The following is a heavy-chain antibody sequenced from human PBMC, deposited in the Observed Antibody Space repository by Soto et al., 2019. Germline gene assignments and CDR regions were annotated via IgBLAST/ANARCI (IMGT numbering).Heavy chain of an antibody. V-gene: IGHV1-69*13. CDR1: GGTFSSYA. Sequence: SVKVSCKVSGGTFSSYAISWVRQAPGQGLEWMGGIIPIFGTANYAQKFQGRVTITADESTSTAYMELSSLSSDDTAVYYCASPRELSYSYFYFFTLDVWGQGTTVTVSS. D-gene: IGHD2-21*01. CDR3: ASPRELSYSYFYFFTLDV. J-gene: IGHJ6*02. CDR2: IIPIFGTA.